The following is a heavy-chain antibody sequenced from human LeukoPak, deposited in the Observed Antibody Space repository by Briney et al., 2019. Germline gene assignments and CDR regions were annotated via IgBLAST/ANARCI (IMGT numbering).Heavy chain of an antibody. D-gene: IGHD6-13*01. CDR2: IYYSGST. CDR1: GFTFSSYA. V-gene: IGHV4-38-2*01. CDR3: ARRYSSSWYSWYYFDY. Sequence: GSLRLSCAASGFTFSSYAMSWVRQAPGKGLEWIGSIYYSGSTYYNPSLKSRVTISVDTSKNQFSLKLSSVTAADTAVYYCARRYSSSWYSWYYFDYWGQGTLVTVSS. J-gene: IGHJ4*02.